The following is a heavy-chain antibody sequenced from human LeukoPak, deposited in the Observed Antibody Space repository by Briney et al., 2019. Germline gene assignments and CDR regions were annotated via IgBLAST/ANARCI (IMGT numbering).Heavy chain of an antibody. Sequence: SETLSLTCTVSGGSISSGDYYWSWIRQPPGKGLEWIGYIYYSGSTYYNPSLKSRVTISVDTSKNQFSLKLSSVTAADTAVYYCARVVDFPTTFDYWGQGTLVTVSS. J-gene: IGHJ4*02. V-gene: IGHV4-30-4*08. CDR2: IYYSGST. CDR1: GGSISSGDYY. D-gene: IGHD2-21*01. CDR3: ARVVDFPTTFDY.